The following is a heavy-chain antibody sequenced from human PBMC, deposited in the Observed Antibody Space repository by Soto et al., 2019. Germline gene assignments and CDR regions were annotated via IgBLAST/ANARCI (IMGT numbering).Heavy chain of an antibody. J-gene: IGHJ4*02. CDR3: AHRREIMNNWSWGDFDY. Sequence: QITLKESGPTLVKPTQTLTLTCTFSGFSLSTRGVGVGWIRQSPGKALEWLALIYWDNDKRYNSPLKSRLTITXAPXKXXVVLTMNNMDPADTATYYCAHRREIMNNWSWGDFDYWGQGTLVTVSS. V-gene: IGHV2-5*02. CDR1: GFSLSTRGVG. D-gene: IGHD1-1*01. CDR2: IYWDNDK.